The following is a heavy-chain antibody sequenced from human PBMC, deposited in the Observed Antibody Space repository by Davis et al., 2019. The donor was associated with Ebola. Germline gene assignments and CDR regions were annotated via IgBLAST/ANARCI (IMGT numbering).Heavy chain of an antibody. Sequence: GESLKISCAASGFTFSSYWMHWVRQAPGKGLVWVSRINPDGSFTDYADSVKGRFTITRDNAKNTLSLQMNSLRAEDTAVYYCGSVFEYWSQGTLVTVSS. V-gene: IGHV3-74*01. CDR2: INPDGSFT. CDR1: GFTFSSYW. J-gene: IGHJ4*02. CDR3: GSVFEY.